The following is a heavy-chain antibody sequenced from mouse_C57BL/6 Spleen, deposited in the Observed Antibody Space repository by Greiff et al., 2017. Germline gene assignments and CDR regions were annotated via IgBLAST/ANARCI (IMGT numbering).Heavy chain of an antibody. CDR3: ARGDGYKPSFDY. CDR2: INPNNGGT. Sequence: VQLKESGPELVKPGASVTIPCKASGYTFTDYNMDWVKQSHGKSLEWIGDINPNNGGTIYNQKFKGKATLTVDKSSSTAYMELRSLTSEDTAVYYCARGDGYKPSFDYWGQGTTLTVSS. D-gene: IGHD2-3*01. CDR1: GYTFTDYN. V-gene: IGHV1-18*01. J-gene: IGHJ2*01.